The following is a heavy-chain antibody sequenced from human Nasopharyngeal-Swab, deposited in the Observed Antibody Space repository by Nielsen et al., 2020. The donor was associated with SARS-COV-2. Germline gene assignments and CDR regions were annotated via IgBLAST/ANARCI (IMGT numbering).Heavy chain of an antibody. Sequence: GGSLRLSCEGSGYSFSNYWLSWVRQVPGKGLEWMGKVDPSDSYTDYSPSLRGHVTIAVDRSISTAYLQWSSLKASDTAMYYCARQYQNYFGSGDYHGAFDIWGQGTMVTVSS. CDR1: GYSFSNYW. J-gene: IGHJ3*02. D-gene: IGHD3-10*01. CDR2: VDPSDSYT. CDR3: ARQYQNYFGSGDYHGAFDI. V-gene: IGHV5-10-1*01.